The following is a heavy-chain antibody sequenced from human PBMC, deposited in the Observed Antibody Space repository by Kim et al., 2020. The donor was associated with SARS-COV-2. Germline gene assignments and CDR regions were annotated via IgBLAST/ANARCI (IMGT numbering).Heavy chain of an antibody. CDR3: ARDGSPVGSAFDI. Sequence: SETLSLTCTVSGGSVSSGSYYWSWIRQPPGKGLEWIGYIYYSGSTNYNPSLKSRVTISVDTSKNQFSLKLSSVTAADTAVYYCARDGSPVGSAFDIWGQGTMVTVSS. J-gene: IGHJ3*02. CDR1: GGSVSSGSYY. CDR2: IYYSGST. V-gene: IGHV4-61*01. D-gene: IGHD1-26*01.